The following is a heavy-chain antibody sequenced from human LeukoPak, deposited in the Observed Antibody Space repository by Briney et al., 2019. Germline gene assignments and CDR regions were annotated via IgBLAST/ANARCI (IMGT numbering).Heavy chain of an antibody. V-gene: IGHV4-61*02. J-gene: IGHJ4*02. Sequence: SETLSLTCSVSGGSISSGSYYWSWIRQPAGKGLEWIGRIYTSGSTNYTPSLKSRVTISIDTSKNQFSLKLSSVTAADTAVYYCASGAPRSGFYWGQGTLVTVSS. CDR1: GGSISSGSYY. CDR3: ASGAPRSGFY. D-gene: IGHD5-18*01. CDR2: IYTSGST.